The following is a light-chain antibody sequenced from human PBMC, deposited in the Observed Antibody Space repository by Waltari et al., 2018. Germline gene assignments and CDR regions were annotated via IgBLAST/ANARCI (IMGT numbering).Light chain of an antibody. V-gene: IGLV2-14*01. CDR2: EVS. CDR1: PTAVGAHDF. Sequence: QSALTQPASVSGSPGQSLTISCSGTPTAVGAHDFVSWYQQHPGKAPHLIIYEVSNRPSGISNRFSASKSGNTASLTISGLQAEDEADYYCSPYTTSSAPGVFGTGTRVTVL. CDR3: SPYTTSSAPGV. J-gene: IGLJ1*01.